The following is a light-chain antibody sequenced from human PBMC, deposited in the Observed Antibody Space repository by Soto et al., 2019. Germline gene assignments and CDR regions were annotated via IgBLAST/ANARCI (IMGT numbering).Light chain of an antibody. J-gene: IGKJ3*01. CDR3: QQYGRSPPIT. CDR2: GAS. Sequence: EMVLTQSPGTLSLSPGERATLSCRASQSVSSNYVAWYQQKPGQAPRLLIYGASSRATGIPDRFSGSGSGTDFTLTISRLESEDVAVYYCQQYGRSPPITFGPGTKVEIK. V-gene: IGKV3-20*01. CDR1: QSVSSNY.